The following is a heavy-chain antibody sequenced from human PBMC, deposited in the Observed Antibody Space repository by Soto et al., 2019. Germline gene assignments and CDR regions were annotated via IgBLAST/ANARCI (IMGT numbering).Heavy chain of an antibody. D-gene: IGHD5-18*01. V-gene: IGHV5-51*01. CDR2: IYPGDSDV. Sequence: GESLKISCQGSGYNFGSYWIVWVRQMPGKGLEWMGIIYPGDSDVRNSPSFQGQVTFSADESISTAYLQWSSLKASDTAMYYCARRAYNYSDDLQGYFDPWGQGTLVTVSS. CDR1: GYNFGSYW. CDR3: ARRAYNYSDDLQGYFDP. J-gene: IGHJ5*02.